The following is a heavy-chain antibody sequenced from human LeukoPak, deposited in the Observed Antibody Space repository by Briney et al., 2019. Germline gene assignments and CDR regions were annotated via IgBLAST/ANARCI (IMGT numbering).Heavy chain of an antibody. CDR3: ARRALNWFDP. CDR2: IYYSGST. J-gene: IGHJ5*02. Sequence: SETLSLTCTVSGGSISSYYWSWIRQPPGKGLEWIGYIYYSGSTNYNPSLKSRVTISVDTSKNRFSLKLSSVTAADTAVYYCARRALNWFDPWGQGTLVTVSS. CDR1: GGSISSYY. V-gene: IGHV4-59*01.